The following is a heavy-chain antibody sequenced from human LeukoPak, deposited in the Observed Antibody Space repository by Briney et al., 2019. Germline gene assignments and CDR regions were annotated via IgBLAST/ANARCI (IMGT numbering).Heavy chain of an antibody. CDR1: GFTFSSYG. J-gene: IGHJ4*02. CDR2: IWYDGSNK. V-gene: IGHV3-33*01. CDR3: AGPLWFGELFFDY. D-gene: IGHD3-10*01. Sequence: GGSLRLSCAASGFTFSSYGMHWVRQAPGKGLEWVAVIWYDGSNKYYADSVKGRFTISRDNSKNTLYLQMNSLRAEDTAVYYCAGPLWFGELFFDYWGQGTLVTVSS.